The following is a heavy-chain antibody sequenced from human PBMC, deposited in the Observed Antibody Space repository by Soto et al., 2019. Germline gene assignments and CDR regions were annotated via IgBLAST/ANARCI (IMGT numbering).Heavy chain of an antibody. CDR3: ARDPGYSSEAFDY. D-gene: IGHD6-19*01. CDR2: IYYSGST. J-gene: IGHJ4*02. V-gene: IGHV4-59*01. CDR1: GGSISSYY. Sequence: SETLSLTCTVSGGSISSYYWSWIRQPPGKGLEWIGYIYYSGSTNYNPSLKSRVTISVDTSKNQFSLKLSSVTAADTAVYYCARDPGYSSEAFDYWGQGTLVTVSS.